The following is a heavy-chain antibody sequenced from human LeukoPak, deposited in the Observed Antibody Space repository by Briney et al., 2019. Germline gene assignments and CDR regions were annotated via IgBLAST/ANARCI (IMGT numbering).Heavy chain of an antibody. J-gene: IGHJ4*02. D-gene: IGHD2-15*01. Sequence: GGSLRLSCAASAFTFDIYAMTWVRQAPGKGLEWVSAICGSDGSTYYADSVKGRFTISRVNSKNMLYLQMNSLRAEDTALYYCVKNAGGSCYSSSAYWGQGTLVTVSS. V-gene: IGHV3-23*01. CDR1: AFTFDIYA. CDR3: VKNAGGSCYSSSAY. CDR2: ICGSDGST.